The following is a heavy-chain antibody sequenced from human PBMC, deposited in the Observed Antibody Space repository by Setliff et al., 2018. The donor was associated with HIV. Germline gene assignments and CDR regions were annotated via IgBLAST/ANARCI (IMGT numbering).Heavy chain of an antibody. CDR2: IYYSGST. CDR1: GGSIYSSSYY. D-gene: IGHD3-22*01. V-gene: IGHV4-39*01. J-gene: IGHJ6*03. Sequence: PSETLSLTCTVSGGSIYSSSYYWGWIRQPPGKGLEWIGSIYYSGSTYYDPSLKSRVTISVDTSKNHFSLKLGSVTAADTAVYYCARHGGSGYYPYYYYYYMDVWGTGTTVTVSS. CDR3: ARHGGSGYYPYYYYYYMDV.